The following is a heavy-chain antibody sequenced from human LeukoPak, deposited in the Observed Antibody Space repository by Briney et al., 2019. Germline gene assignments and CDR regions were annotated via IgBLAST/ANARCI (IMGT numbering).Heavy chain of an antibody. D-gene: IGHD6-19*01. J-gene: IGHJ4*02. CDR1: GYSISSGYY. CDR3: AREIMIAVAGGNPDY. V-gene: IGHV4-38-2*02. CDR2: IYHSGST. Sequence: SETLSLTCTVSGYSISSGYYWGWIRPPPGKGLEWIGSIYHSGSTYYNPSLKSRVTISVDTSKNQFSLKLSSVTAADTAVYYCAREIMIAVAGGNPDYWGQGTLVTVSS.